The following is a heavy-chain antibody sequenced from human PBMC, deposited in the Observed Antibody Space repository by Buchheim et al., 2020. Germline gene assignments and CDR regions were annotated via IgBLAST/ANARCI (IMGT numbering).Heavy chain of an antibody. CDR1: GFTFSSYS. CDR2: ISSSSSYI. D-gene: IGHD6-6*01. Sequence: EVQLVESGGGLVKPGGSLRLSCAASGFTFSSYSMNWVRQAPGKGLEWVSSISSSSSYIYYADSVKGRFTISRDNAKNSLYLQMNSLRAEDTAVYYCARVPGIAARSYYYYYGMDVWGQGTT. J-gene: IGHJ6*02. CDR3: ARVPGIAARSYYYYYGMDV. V-gene: IGHV3-21*01.